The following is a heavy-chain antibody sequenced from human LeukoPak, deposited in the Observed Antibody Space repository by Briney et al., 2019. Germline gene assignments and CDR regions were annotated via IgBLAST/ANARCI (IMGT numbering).Heavy chain of an antibody. CDR1: GFTFSSYA. D-gene: IGHD3-22*01. V-gene: IGHV3-23*01. CDR3: AKDPRTPPYYYDSSGANDY. CDR2: ISGSGGST. J-gene: IGHJ4*02. Sequence: SLRLSCAASGFTFSSYAMSCVRQAPGKGLEWVSAISGSGGSTYYADSVKDPFTISRDHPKNTLYLQMNSLRAEDTAVYYCAKDPRTPPYYYDSSGANDYWGQGTLVTVSS.